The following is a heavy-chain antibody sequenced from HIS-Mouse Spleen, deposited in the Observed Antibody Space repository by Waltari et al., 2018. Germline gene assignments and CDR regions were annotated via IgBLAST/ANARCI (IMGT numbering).Heavy chain of an antibody. CDR3: ARGRSPATVTIGYYFDY. D-gene: IGHD4-17*01. CDR2: INHSGRT. J-gene: IGHJ4*02. Sequence: QVQLQPWGAGLWKPSEALYLTCAVYGGSFSGYYWRGIRQPPGKGLEWIGEINHSGRTNYNPSLKSRVTISVDTSKNQFSLKLSSVTAADTAVYYCARGRSPATVTIGYYFDYWGQGTLVTVSS. V-gene: IGHV4-34*01. CDR1: GGSFSGYY.